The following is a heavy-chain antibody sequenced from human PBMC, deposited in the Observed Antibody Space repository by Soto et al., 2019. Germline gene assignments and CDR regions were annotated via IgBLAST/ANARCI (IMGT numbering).Heavy chain of an antibody. CDR2: VSSHGDRT. CDR1: GFTFSNYA. CDR3: VKVAGRVYFDS. V-gene: IGHV3-64D*06. Sequence: GGSLRLSCSASGFTFSNYAMHWVRQAPGKGLEYVSAVSSHGDRTYYADSVKGRFIVSRDNSKNTLSLQMTSLRVEDTAVYYCVKVAGRVYFDSRGHGTLVTVSS. J-gene: IGHJ4*01.